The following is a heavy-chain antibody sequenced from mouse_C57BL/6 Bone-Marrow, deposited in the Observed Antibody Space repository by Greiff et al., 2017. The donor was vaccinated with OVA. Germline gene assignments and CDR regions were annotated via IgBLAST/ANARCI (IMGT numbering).Heavy chain of an antibody. CDR3: ARDGYYPFAY. V-gene: IGHV5-16*01. J-gene: IGHJ3*01. CDR2: INYDGSST. D-gene: IGHD2-3*01. Sequence: EVKLVESEGGLVQPGSSMKLSCTASGFTFSDYYMAWVRQVPEKGLEWVANINYDGSSTYYLDSLKSRFIISRDNAKNILYLQMSSLKSEDTATYYCARDGYYPFAYWGQGTLVTVSA. CDR1: GFTFSDYY.